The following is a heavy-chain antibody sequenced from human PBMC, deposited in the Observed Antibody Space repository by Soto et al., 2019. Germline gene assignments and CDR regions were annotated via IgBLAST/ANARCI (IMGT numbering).Heavy chain of an antibody. CDR3: ARARYDSSGYYYFDY. D-gene: IGHD3-22*01. V-gene: IGHV4-59*01. J-gene: IGHJ4*02. CDR2: IYYSGSS. Sequence: LSLTCTVSGGSISGYYWSWIRQPPGKGLEWIGYIYYSGSSNYNPSLKSRVTIPLDTSKNQFSLRLRSVTAADTAVYYCARARYDSSGYYYFDYWGQGTLVTVSS. CDR1: GGSISGYY.